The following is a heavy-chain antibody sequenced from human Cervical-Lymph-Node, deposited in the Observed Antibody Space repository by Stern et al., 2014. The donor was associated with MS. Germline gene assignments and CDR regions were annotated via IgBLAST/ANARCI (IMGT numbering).Heavy chain of an antibody. CDR1: GGSISTYY. D-gene: IGHD2/OR15-2a*01. V-gene: IGHV4-59*01. Sequence: KESGPGLVKPSETLSLTCTVSGGSISTYYWSWIRQSPEKGLEWIGYIFYKGRTNYNPSLKSRVTISVDTSINQFSLNVSSVTAADTAVYYCARGRGISRVSDSWGQGTLVTVSS. CDR3: ARGRGISRVSDS. CDR2: IFYKGRT. J-gene: IGHJ4*02.